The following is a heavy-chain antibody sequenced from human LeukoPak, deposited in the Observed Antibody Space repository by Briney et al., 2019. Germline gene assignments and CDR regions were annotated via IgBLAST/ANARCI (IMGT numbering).Heavy chain of an antibody. CDR1: GGSFSGYY. CDR2: INHSGST. V-gene: IGHV4-34*01. CDR3: ARGRPPLYSSRLVPGFYYYYMDV. D-gene: IGHD6-13*01. Sequence: SETLSLTCAVYGGSFSGYYWSWIRQPPGKGLEWIGEINHSGSTNYNPSLKSRVTISVDTSKNQFSLKLSSVTAADTAVYYCARGRPPLYSSRLVPGFYYYYMDVWGKGTTVTVSS. J-gene: IGHJ6*03.